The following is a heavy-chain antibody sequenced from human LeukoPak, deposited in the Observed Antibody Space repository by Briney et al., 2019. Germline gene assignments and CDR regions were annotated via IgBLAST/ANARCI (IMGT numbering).Heavy chain of an antibody. CDR2: IYTGDSDT. CDR1: GYSFTSYW. Sequence: GEPLKISCKGSGYSFTSYWIGWVRQMPGKGLEWMGIIYTGDSDTRYSPSFQGQVTISADKSISTAYLQWSSLKASDTAMYCCARPYYDTSGYYSYYFDYWGQGTLVTVSS. J-gene: IGHJ4*02. CDR3: ARPYYDTSGYYSYYFDY. D-gene: IGHD3-22*01. V-gene: IGHV5-51*01.